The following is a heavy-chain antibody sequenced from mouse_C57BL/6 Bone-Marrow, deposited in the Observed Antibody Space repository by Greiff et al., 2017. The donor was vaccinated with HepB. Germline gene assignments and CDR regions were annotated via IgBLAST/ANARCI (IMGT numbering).Heavy chain of an antibody. J-gene: IGHJ1*03. V-gene: IGHV1-81*01. Sequence: QVHVKQSGAELARPGASVKLSCKASGYTFTSYGISWVKQRTGQGLEWIGEIYPRSGNTYYNEKFKGKATLTADKSSSTAYMELRSLTSEDSAVYFWARTTVVAHWYFDVGGTGTTVTVSS. CDR2: IYPRSGNT. CDR3: ARTTVVAHWYFDV. CDR1: GYTFTSYG. D-gene: IGHD1-1*01.